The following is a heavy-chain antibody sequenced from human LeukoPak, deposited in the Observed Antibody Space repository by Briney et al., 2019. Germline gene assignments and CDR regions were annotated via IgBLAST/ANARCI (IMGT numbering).Heavy chain of an antibody. Sequence: GGSLRLSCAASGFTFSSYSMNWVRQAPGKGLEWVSSISSSSSYIYYADSVKGRFTISRDNAKNSLYLQMNSLRAEDTAVYYCARDQTYGSGNYYKNWYFDLWGRGTLVAVTS. CDR1: GFTFSSYS. V-gene: IGHV3-21*01. J-gene: IGHJ2*01. CDR3: ARDQTYGSGNYYKNWYFDL. D-gene: IGHD3-10*01. CDR2: ISSSSSYI.